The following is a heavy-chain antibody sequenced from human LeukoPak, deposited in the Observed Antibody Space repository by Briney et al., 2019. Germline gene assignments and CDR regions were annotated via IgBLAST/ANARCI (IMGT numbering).Heavy chain of an antibody. CDR3: ARVAGIQLWLDY. D-gene: IGHD5-18*01. J-gene: IGHJ4*02. CDR2: IYCSGST. V-gene: IGHV4-59*01. Sequence: PSETLSLTCTVSGGSISSYYWSWIRQPPGKGLEWIGYIYCSGSTNYNPSLKSRVTISVDTSKNQFSLKLSSVTAADTAVYYCARVAGIQLWLDYWGQGTLVTVSS. CDR1: GGSISSYY.